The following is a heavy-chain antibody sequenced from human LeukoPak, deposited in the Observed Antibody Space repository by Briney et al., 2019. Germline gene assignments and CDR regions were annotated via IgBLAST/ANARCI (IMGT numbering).Heavy chain of an antibody. CDR2: MNPNSGNT. D-gene: IGHD2-2*01. CDR3: ARGSCSSTSCYVFSLDFDY. J-gene: IGHJ4*02. V-gene: IGHV1-8*01. Sequence: ASVKVSCKASEYTCTSYDINWVRQATGQGLEWMGWMNPNSGNTGYAQKFQGRVTMTRNTSISTAYMELSSLRSEDTAVYYCARGSCSSTSCYVFSLDFDYWGQGTLVTVSS. CDR1: EYTCTSYD.